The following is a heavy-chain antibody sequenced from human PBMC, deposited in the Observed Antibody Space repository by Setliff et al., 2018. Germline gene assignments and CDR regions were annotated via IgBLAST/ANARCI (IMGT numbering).Heavy chain of an antibody. V-gene: IGHV1-18*01. J-gene: IGHJ4*02. CDR1: GYTFTRHG. CDR3: ARDRVLGSTWYGWIASDL. CDR2: ISVYNGDT. D-gene: IGHD6-13*01. Sequence: ASVKVSCKASGYTFTRHGISWVRQPPGQGLEWMGWISVYNGDTTYPQRLQGRVAMTTDTSTSTAYMELRSLRSDDTAVYFCARDRVLGSTWYGWIASDLWGQGSLVTVSA.